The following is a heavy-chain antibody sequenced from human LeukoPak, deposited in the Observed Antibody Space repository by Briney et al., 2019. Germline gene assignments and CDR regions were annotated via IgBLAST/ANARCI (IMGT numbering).Heavy chain of an antibody. CDR1: GGSFSGYY. J-gene: IGHJ2*01. Sequence: PSETLSLTCAVYGGSFSGYYWSWIRQPPGKGLEWIGEINHSGSTNYNPSFKSRVTLSVDTSKNQFSLKLSSVTAADTAVYYCARPSGRYYDSSGNELDFDLWGRGTLVTVSS. CDR3: ARPSGRYYDSSGNELDFDL. V-gene: IGHV4-34*01. D-gene: IGHD3-22*01. CDR2: INHSGST.